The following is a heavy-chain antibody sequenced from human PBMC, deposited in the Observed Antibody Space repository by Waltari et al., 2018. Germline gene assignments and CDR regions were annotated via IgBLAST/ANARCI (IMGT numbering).Heavy chain of an antibody. CDR3: AGTYYYDSDGYYRTPNDAFDI. CDR1: GGSLSNYY. V-gene: IGHV4-34*12. D-gene: IGHD3-22*01. CDR2: IIHSGST. Sequence: QVQLQQWGAGLLKPSETLSLTCTVYGGSLSNYYWKWIRPPPGKGLEWIGEIIHSGSTKYTPSLKSRVTISEDTSKNQFSLKLTSVTAADTAVYYCAGTYYYDSDGYYRTPNDAFDIWGQGTMVTVSS. J-gene: IGHJ3*02.